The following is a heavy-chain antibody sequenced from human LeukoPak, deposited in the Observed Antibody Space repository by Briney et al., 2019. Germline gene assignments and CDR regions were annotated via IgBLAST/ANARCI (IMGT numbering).Heavy chain of an antibody. Sequence: GRSLRLSCAASGFTFSSYAMHWVRQAPGKGLEWVAVISYDGSNKYYADSVKGRFTISRDNSKNTLYLQMNSLRAEDTAVYYCARDNPSSGWSNYYYYGMDVWGQGTTVTVSS. CDR1: GFTFSSYA. CDR2: ISYDGSNK. V-gene: IGHV3-30*14. J-gene: IGHJ6*02. CDR3: ARDNPSSGWSNYYYYGMDV. D-gene: IGHD6-19*01.